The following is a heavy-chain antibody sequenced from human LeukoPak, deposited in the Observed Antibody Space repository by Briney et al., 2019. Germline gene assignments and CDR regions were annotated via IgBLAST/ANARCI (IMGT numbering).Heavy chain of an antibody. CDR3: ARGTMMVGP. V-gene: IGHV4-59*01. CDR1: GGSISGYY. CDR2: IYYSGST. J-gene: IGHJ5*02. Sequence: SETLSLTCTVSGGSISGYYWNWIRQPPGKGLEWIGYIYYSGSTNYNPSLKSRVTISVDTSKNQFSLKLSSVTAADTAVYYCARGTMMVGPWGQGTLVTVSS. D-gene: IGHD3-22*01.